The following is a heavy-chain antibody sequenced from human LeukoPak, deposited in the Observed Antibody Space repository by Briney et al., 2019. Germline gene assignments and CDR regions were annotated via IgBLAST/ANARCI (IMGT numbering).Heavy chain of an antibody. Sequence: SETLSLTCAVYGGSFSDYYWNRIRQPPGKGLEWIGEINHSGSTNYNPSLKSRVTISIDTSKNHFSLKLSSVTAADTAVYYCTRRLFAADENWNWFDPWGQGTLVTVSS. J-gene: IGHJ5*02. CDR3: TRRLFAADENWNWFDP. V-gene: IGHV4-34*01. CDR2: INHSGST. D-gene: IGHD6-13*01. CDR1: GGSFSDYY.